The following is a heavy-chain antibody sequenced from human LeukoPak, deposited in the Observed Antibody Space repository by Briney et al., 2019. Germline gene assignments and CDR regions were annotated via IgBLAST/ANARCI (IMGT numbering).Heavy chain of an antibody. Sequence: GGSQRLSCAASGITFSRFATHWVRQAPGKGPEWVSGISGSGGITNYADSVKGRFTISRDNSKNTLYLQMNSLRAEDTAVYFCAKGAEYYDSLTGYYYYYGMDVWGQGTTVTVSS. CDR3: AKGAEYYDSLTGYYYYYGMDV. D-gene: IGHD3-9*01. V-gene: IGHV3-23*01. J-gene: IGHJ6*02. CDR1: GITFSRFA. CDR2: ISGSGGIT.